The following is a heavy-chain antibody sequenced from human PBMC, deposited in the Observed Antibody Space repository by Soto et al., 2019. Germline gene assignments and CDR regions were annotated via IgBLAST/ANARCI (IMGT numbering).Heavy chain of an antibody. J-gene: IGHJ4*02. CDR3: ARDGDGDYGDY. V-gene: IGHV1-69*01. D-gene: IGHD4-17*01. CDR2: IIPIFGTA. CDR1: GGTFSSYA. Sequence: QVQLVQSGADVKKPGSSVKVSCKASGGTFSSYAISWVRQAPGQGLEWMGGIIPIFGTANYAQKFQGRVTITADESTSTAYMQLSSQRSEDSAVYYCARDGDGDYGDYWGQVTLVTVSS.